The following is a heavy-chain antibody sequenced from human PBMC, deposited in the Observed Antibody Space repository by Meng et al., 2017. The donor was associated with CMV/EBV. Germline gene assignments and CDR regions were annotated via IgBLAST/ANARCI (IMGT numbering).Heavy chain of an antibody. V-gene: IGHV1-18*01. CDR1: GYTFTSYG. J-gene: IGHJ6*02. D-gene: IGHD4-11*01. CDR3: AGRNNYNYYYYGMDV. CDR2: ISAYNGNT. Sequence: ASVKVSCKASGYTFTSYGISWVRQAPGQGLEWMGWISAYNGNTNYAQKLQGRVTMTTDTSTSTAYMELRSLRSDDTAVYYCAGRNNYNYYYYGMDVWGQGTTVTVSS.